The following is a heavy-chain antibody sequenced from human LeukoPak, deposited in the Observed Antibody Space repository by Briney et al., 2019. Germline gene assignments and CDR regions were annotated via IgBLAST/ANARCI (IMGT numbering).Heavy chain of an antibody. Sequence: PGGSLRLSCAASGFTFSASDMHWVRQASGKGLEWVGRVRSKADSYATGYAASLKGRFTISRDDSKNTAYLQMNSLKTEDTAVYYCTRHMGNAATGFDYWGQGTLVTVSS. CDR1: GFTFSASD. D-gene: IGHD1-1*01. V-gene: IGHV3-73*01. CDR2: VRSKADSYAT. J-gene: IGHJ4*02. CDR3: TRHMGNAATGFDY.